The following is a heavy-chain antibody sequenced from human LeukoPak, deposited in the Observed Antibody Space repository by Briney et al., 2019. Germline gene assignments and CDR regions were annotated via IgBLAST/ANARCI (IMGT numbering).Heavy chain of an antibody. CDR3: AKDFTIMYNKNWGPFDY. Sequence: GGSLRLSCAASGFIFKSYWMSWVRQAPGKGLEWVSGINWNGGSTYYADSVKGRFTISRDNSRSTVHLQMYSLRAEDTAIYYCAKDFTIMYNKNWGPFDYWGQGTLVTVSS. V-gene: IGHV3-23*01. J-gene: IGHJ4*02. CDR2: INWNGGST. CDR1: GFIFKSYW. D-gene: IGHD7-27*01.